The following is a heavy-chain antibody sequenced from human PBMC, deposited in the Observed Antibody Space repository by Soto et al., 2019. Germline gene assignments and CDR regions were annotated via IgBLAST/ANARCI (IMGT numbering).Heavy chain of an antibody. J-gene: IGHJ5*02. CDR2: INHVGGT. V-gene: IGHV4-34*01. Sequence: SQPQSLTWAVDGGFLRESYWTWILQTTGKRLEWIGEINHVGGTNYNPSLKSRVTMSVDTSQNQFSLRLISVTAADTAMYFCVRIRYQLPSSVLWLDPWGQGTPVTVSS. D-gene: IGHD3-16*01. CDR1: GGFLRESY. CDR3: VRIRYQLPSSVLWLDP.